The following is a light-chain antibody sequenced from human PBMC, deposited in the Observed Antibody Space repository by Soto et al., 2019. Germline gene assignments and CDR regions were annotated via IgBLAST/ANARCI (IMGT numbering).Light chain of an antibody. J-gene: IGKJ1*01. CDR3: EQSYSAPWT. CDR1: HTISTY. Sequence: DIRKTQSPSSLSASVRNRVTITCRASHTISTYLNWYKQKPGKAPKVLIYDASRLQSGVPSRFSGSGSGIDFNLTISNMQPQDFGTYSCEQSYSAPWTFGQGTKVDIK. V-gene: IGKV1-39*01. CDR2: DAS.